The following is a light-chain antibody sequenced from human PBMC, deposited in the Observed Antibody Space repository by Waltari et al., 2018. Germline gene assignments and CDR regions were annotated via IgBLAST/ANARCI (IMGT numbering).Light chain of an antibody. CDR3: SAYAGSNNLL. J-gene: IGLJ3*02. CDR1: SSDVGHYNY. Sequence: QSALTQPPSASGSPGQSVTISCTGTSSDVGHYNYVSWYQQRPGSAPPHIVHEVQNRPSGVPDRFSGSKSGNTAYLTVSGLQGEDEAEYFCSAYAGSNNLLFGGGTKLTVL. V-gene: IGLV2-8*01. CDR2: EVQ.